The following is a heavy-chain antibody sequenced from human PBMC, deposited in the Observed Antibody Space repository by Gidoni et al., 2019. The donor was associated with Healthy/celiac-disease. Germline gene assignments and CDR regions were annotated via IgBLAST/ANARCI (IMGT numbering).Heavy chain of an antibody. CDR1: GYTFPGHS. J-gene: IGHJ6*02. CDR3: ARDQVVVVPAAAQYYYYGMDV. V-gene: IGHV1-2*02. D-gene: IGHD2-2*01. Sequence: QVQLVQSGAEVKNPGASVMVSCTASGYTFPGHSMHCVRQAPGQGLEWMGWINPNSGGTNYAQKCQGRVTMTRDTSISTAYMELSRLRSDDTAVYYCARDQVVVVPAAAQYYYYGMDVWGQGTTVTVSS. CDR2: INPNSGGT.